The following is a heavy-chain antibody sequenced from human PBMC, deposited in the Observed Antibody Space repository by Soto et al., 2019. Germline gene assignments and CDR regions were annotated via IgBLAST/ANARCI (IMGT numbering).Heavy chain of an antibody. Sequence: QITLKESGPPLLKPTQTLTLTCTFSGFSLSTSGVGVAWIRQPPGKALEWLALIYWDDDKRYSPSLKSRLTITKDTSKNQVVLTMTNMDPGDTATYYCAHSRKSYYDILTGYNYWGQGTLVTVSS. D-gene: IGHD3-9*01. V-gene: IGHV2-5*02. CDR1: GFSLSTSGVG. CDR3: AHSRKSYYDILTGYNY. J-gene: IGHJ4*02. CDR2: IYWDDDK.